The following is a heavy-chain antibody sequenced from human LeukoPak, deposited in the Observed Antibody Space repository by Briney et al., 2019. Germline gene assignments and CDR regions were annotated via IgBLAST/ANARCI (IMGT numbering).Heavy chain of an antibody. J-gene: IGHJ4*02. V-gene: IGHV3-7*01. CDR1: GFTFSSYW. D-gene: IGHD3-10*01. CDR2: IKQDGSEK. Sequence: PGGSLRLSCAASGFTFSSYWMSWVRQAPGKGLEWVANIKQDGSEKYYVDSVKGRFTISRDNAKNSLYLQMNSLRAEDTAVYYCARAGDRNYYGSGSYQWGQGTLVTVSS. CDR3: ARAGDRNYYGSGSYQ.